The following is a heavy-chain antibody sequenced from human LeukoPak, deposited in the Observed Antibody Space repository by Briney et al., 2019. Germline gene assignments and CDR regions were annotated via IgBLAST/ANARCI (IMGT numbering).Heavy chain of an antibody. J-gene: IGHJ6*02. V-gene: IGHV4-59*01. CDR1: GGSISSYY. CDR3: ARRPVAGYYYYGMDV. D-gene: IGHD6-19*01. CDR2: IYYSGST. Sequence: PSETLSLTCTVSGGSISSYYWSWIRQPPGKGLEWIGYIYYSGSTNYIPSPKSRVTISVDTSKNQFSLKLSSVTAADTAVYYCARRPVAGYYYYGMDVWGQGTTATVSS.